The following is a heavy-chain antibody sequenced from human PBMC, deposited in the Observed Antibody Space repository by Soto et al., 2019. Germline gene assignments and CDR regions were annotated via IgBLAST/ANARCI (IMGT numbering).Heavy chain of an antibody. CDR1: GASIITTSYY. V-gene: IGHV4-39*01. CDR3: ARRGYYVNSGYFDY. D-gene: IGHD3-22*01. Sequence: PSETLSLTCTVSGASIITTSYYWGWIRQPPGKGLEWIGSIYYSGSTYYNPSLKSRVTISVDTSKNQFSLKLSSVTAADTAVYYCARRGYYVNSGYFDYWGQGTLVTVSS. J-gene: IGHJ4*02. CDR2: IYYSGST.